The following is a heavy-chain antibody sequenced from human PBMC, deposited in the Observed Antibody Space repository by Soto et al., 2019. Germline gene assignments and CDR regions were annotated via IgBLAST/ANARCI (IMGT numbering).Heavy chain of an antibody. CDR1: GFTISGNA. Sequence: EVQLMESGGGLVQPGGSLRLSCAASGFTISGNAMNWVRQAPGRGLEWVSYISSSSTNIHYADSVRGRFTISRENAKNSLYLQMNSQRDEDTAVYRCARDLSWGSKWYYYMDVWGKGTTVTVSS. CDR2: ISSSSTNI. CDR3: ARDLSWGSKWYYYMDV. D-gene: IGHD3-16*01. J-gene: IGHJ6*03. V-gene: IGHV3-48*02.